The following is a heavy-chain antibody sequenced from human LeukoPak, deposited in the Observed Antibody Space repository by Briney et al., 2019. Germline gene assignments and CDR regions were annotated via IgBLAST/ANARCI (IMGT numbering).Heavy chain of an antibody. J-gene: IGHJ4*02. V-gene: IGHV4-39*01. CDR1: GVSISSSTYY. CDR2: ITYSGST. D-gene: IGHD1-26*01. CDR3: ARQGVGATDC. Sequence: SETLSLTCTVSGVSISSSTYYWAWIRQSPGKGLEWIGSITYSGSTYYNPSLESRVTISVDTSKNQFSLRLISVTAVDTAVYYCARQGVGATDCWGQGTLVTVSS.